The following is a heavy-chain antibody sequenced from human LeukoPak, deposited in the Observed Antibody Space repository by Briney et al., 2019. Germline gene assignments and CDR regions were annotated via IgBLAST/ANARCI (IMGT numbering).Heavy chain of an antibody. V-gene: IGHV4-39*01. D-gene: IGHD6-13*01. CDR3: ARGAAAGTGAFDI. CDR2: IYYSGST. CDR1: GGSISSSSYY. Sequence: SETLSLTCTVSGGSISSSSYYWGWIRQPPGKGLEWIGSIYYSGSTYYNPSLKSRVTISVDTSKNQFSLKLSSVTAADTAVYYCARGAAAGTGAFDIWGQGTMVTVSS. J-gene: IGHJ3*02.